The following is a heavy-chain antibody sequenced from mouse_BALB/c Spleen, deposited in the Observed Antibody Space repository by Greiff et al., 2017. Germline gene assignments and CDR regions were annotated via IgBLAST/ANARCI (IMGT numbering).Heavy chain of an antibody. D-gene: IGHD2-3*01. CDR1: GFTFSSYT. CDR3: ARQDDGLAWFAY. CDR2: ISNGGGST. Sequence: EVKLVESGGGLVQPGGSLKLSCAASGFTFSSYTMSWVRQTPEKRLEWVAYISNGGGSTYYPDTVKGRFTISSDNAKNTLYLQMSSLKSEDTAMYYCARQDDGLAWFAYWGQGTLVTVSA. J-gene: IGHJ3*01. V-gene: IGHV5-12-2*01.